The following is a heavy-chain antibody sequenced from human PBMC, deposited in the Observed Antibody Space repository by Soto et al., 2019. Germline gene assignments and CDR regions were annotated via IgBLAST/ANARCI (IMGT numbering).Heavy chain of an antibody. CDR3: AREQGREILSSAFDF. V-gene: IGHV3-7*01. Sequence: EVQLVESGGGLVQHGESLRLSCAASGFSFTSHWMSWVRQAPGKVLEWVASIKRDGSASYYLCSVKGRFTISRDNANDSLFLEMTSLRSEDTAVYYCAREQGREILSSAFDFWVQGTKVTVSS. D-gene: IGHD2-8*02. J-gene: IGHJ3*01. CDR1: GFSFTSHW. CDR2: IKRDGSAS.